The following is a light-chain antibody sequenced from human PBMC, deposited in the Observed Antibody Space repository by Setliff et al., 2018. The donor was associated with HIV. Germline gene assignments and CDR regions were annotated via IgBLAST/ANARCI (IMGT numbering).Light chain of an antibody. CDR2: EVN. CDR1: SSDVGFFNY. Sequence: QSALAQPRSVSGSRGQSVTISCTGTSSDVGFFNYVSWYQQHPGKAPKLMMYEVNKRPSGVPDRFSGSKSGNTASLTISGLQAEDETDYYCCSYAGNFLHVFGTGTKVTV. CDR3: CSYAGNFLHV. V-gene: IGLV2-11*01. J-gene: IGLJ1*01.